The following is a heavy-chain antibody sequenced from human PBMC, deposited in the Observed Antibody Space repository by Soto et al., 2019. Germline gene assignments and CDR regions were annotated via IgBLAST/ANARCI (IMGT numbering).Heavy chain of an antibody. CDR3: AVTPNCGRDCSAASDWYFDI. J-gene: IGHJ2*01. CDR2: ISGDSGRT. V-gene: IGHV3-23*01. D-gene: IGHD2-21*02. CDR1: GLTFGNYA. Sequence: EVQLLESGGGLVQPGGSVRLSCAASGLTFGNYAMSWVRQAPGKGLEWVSAISGDSGRTYYADSVKGRFTISRDNSKNTLYLQMNTLRAEATAVYYCAVTPNCGRDCSAASDWYFDIWGRGTLVTVSS.